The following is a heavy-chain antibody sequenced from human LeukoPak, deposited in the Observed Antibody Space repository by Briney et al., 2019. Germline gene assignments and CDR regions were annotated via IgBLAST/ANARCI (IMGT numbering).Heavy chain of an antibody. CDR2: ISYDGSSK. CDR1: GFTFSSYG. D-gene: IGHD2/OR15-2a*01. J-gene: IGHJ6*03. CDR3: AKAADQYYYSYFYYMDV. V-gene: IGHV3-30*18. Sequence: GGSLRLSCAASGFTFSSYGMHWVRQAPGKGLEWVAVISYDGSSKDYADSVKGRFTISRDNSKNTLYLQMNSLTVEDTAVYYCAKAADQYYYSYFYYMDVWGKGTTVTVSS.